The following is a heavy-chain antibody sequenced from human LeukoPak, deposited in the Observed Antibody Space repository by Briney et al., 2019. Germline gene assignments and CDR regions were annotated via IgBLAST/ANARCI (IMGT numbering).Heavy chain of an antibody. J-gene: IGHJ4*02. D-gene: IGHD2-2*01. CDR1: GYSISSGYY. CDR2: IYHSGST. Sequence: SETLSLTCAVSGYSISSGYYWGWIRQPPGKGLEWIGGIYHSGSTYYNPSLKSRVTISVDTSKNQFSLKLSSVTAADTAVYYCARVSSTSCLDYWGQGTLVTVSS. V-gene: IGHV4-38-2*01. CDR3: ARVSSTSCLDY.